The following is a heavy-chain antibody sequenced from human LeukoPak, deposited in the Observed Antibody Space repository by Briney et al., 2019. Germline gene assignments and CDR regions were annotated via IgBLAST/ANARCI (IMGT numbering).Heavy chain of an antibody. V-gene: IGHV1-69*06. D-gene: IGHD5-12*01. CDR3: ARGGYSGYGPNWFDP. CDR2: IIPIFGTA. Sequence: SVKVSCKASGGTFSSYAISWVRQAPGQGLEWMGGIIPIFGTANYAQKFQGRVTITADKSTSTAYMELNSLRSEDTAVYYCARGGYSGYGPNWFDPWGQGTLVTVSS. J-gene: IGHJ5*02. CDR1: GGTFSSYA.